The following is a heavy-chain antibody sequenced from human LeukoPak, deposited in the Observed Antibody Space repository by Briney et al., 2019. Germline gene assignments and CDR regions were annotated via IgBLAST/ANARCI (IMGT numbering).Heavy chain of an antibody. CDR1: GGSISSSSYY. V-gene: IGHV4-39*02. J-gene: IGHJ4*02. CDR3: ARDLRRVGAFFDY. CDR2: IYYSGST. Sequence: PSETLSLTCTVSGGSISSSSYYWGWIRQPPGKGLEWIGSIYYSGSTYYNPSLKSRVTISVDTSKNQFSLKLSSVTAADTAVYYCARDLRRVGAFFDYWGQGTLVTVSS. D-gene: IGHD1-26*01.